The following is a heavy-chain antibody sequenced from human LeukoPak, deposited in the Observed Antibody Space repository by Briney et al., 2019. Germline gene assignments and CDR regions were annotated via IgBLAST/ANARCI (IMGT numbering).Heavy chain of an antibody. CDR2: ISRDSGTI. CDR1: GFIFNDYA. V-gene: IGHV3-9*03. J-gene: IGHJ4*02. Sequence: QSGRSLRLSCAASGFIFNDYAMHWVRQAPGKGLEWVSGISRDSGTIVYADSVKGRFTISRDNARTSLYLQMNSLRVEDMAFYYCVAKKGGSSNFDYWGQGTLVTVSS. CDR3: VAKKGGSSNFDY. D-gene: IGHD3-16*01.